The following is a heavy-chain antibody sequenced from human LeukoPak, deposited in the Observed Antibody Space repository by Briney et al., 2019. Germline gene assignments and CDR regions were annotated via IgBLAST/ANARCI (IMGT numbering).Heavy chain of an antibody. CDR2: INHSGST. Sequence: SETLSLICAVYGGSFSGYYWSWIRQPPGKGLEWIGEINHSGSTNYNPSLKSRVTISVDTSKNQFSLKLSSVTAADTAVYYCARIRPGGAPPDYWGQGTLVTVSS. J-gene: IGHJ4*02. D-gene: IGHD3-16*01. CDR3: ARIRPGGAPPDY. CDR1: GGSFSGYY. V-gene: IGHV4-34*01.